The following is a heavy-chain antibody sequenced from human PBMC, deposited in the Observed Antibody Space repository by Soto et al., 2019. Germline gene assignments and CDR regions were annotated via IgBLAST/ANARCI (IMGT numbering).Heavy chain of an antibody. V-gene: IGHV4-59*01. D-gene: IGHD3-22*01. J-gene: IGHJ4*02. CDR1: GGPISSYY. CDR3: ARVLDYYDSSGFDY. Sequence: PSETLSLTFTVSGGPISSYYWSGIRQHPGKGLEWIGYIFYSGSTNYNPSLKSRVTISVDTSKNQFSLKLSSVTAADTAVYYCARVLDYYDSSGFDYWGQGTLVTVSS. CDR2: IFYSGST.